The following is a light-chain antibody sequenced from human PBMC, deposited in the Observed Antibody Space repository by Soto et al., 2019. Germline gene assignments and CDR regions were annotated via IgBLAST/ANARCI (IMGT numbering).Light chain of an antibody. J-gene: IGKJ1*01. Sequence: EIVLRQSPAALSVSPGERATLSCRASQSVSSNLAWYQQKRGQAPRLLIYGASTRATGIPARFSGSGSGREFTLTISSLQSEDFAVYYCQHYNNWPPWTFGQGTKVDIK. CDR2: GAS. CDR1: QSVSSN. V-gene: IGKV3-15*01. CDR3: QHYNNWPPWT.